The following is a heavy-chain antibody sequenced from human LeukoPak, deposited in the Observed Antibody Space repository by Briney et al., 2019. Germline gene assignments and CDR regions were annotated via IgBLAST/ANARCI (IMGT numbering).Heavy chain of an antibody. J-gene: IGHJ4*02. CDR1: GVPLSSDY. Sequence: PGGSLRLSFSASGVPLSSDYMSWLRQAPGKGLEGFSIIYSSGSTYYADSVKGRFTISRDNSKNTLYLQMNNLRAEDTAVYYCGRVASGGKSNDYWGQGTLVTVSS. CDR3: GRVASGGKSNDY. D-gene: IGHD2-15*01. CDR2: IYSSGST. V-gene: IGHV3-53*01.